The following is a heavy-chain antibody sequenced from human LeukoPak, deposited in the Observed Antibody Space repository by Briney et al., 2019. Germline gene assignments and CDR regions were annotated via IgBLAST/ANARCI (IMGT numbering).Heavy chain of an antibody. CDR1: GGSISSGSYY. V-gene: IGHV4-61*02. J-gene: IGHJ4*02. D-gene: IGHD1-26*01. Sequence: PSETLSLTCTVSGGSISSGSYYWSWTRQPAGKGLEWIGRIYTSGSTNYNPSLKSRVTISVDTSKNQFSLKLSSVTAADTAVYYCARQRGSYAPDYWGQGTLVTVSS. CDR2: IYTSGST. CDR3: ARQRGSYAPDY.